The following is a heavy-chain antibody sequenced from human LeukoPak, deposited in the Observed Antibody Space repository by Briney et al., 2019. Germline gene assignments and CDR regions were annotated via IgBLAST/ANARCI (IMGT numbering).Heavy chain of an antibody. D-gene: IGHD5-12*01. Sequence: PGGSLRLSCAASGFTFDDYAMHWVRQAQGKGLEWVSLISWDGGSTYYADSVKSRFTISRDNSKNSLYLQMNSLRAEDTALYYCAKDYLNSGYDSFDAFDIWGQGTMVTVSS. CDR1: GFTFDDYA. CDR2: ISWDGGST. CDR3: AKDYLNSGYDSFDAFDI. V-gene: IGHV3-43D*03. J-gene: IGHJ3*02.